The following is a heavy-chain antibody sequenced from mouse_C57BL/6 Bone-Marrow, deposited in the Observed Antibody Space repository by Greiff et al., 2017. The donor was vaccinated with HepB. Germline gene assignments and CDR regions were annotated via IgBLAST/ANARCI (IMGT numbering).Heavy chain of an antibody. J-gene: IGHJ2*01. CDR1: GYTFTSYW. CDR2: IYPGSGST. CDR3: ARYSLPITTVVLDY. D-gene: IGHD1-1*01. Sequence: QVQLQQPGAELVKPGASVKMSCKASGYTFTSYWITWVKQRPGQGLEWIGDIYPGSGSTNYNEKFKSKATLTVDTSSSTAYMQLSSLTSEDSAVYDCARYSLPITTVVLDYWGQGTTLTVSS. V-gene: IGHV1-55*01.